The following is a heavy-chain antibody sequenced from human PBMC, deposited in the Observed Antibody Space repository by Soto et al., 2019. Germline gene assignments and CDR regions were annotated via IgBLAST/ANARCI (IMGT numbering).Heavy chain of an antibody. J-gene: IGHJ5*02. D-gene: IGHD2-2*01. CDR1: GDPLHIGGYY. V-gene: IGHV4-31*03. Sequence: PSETLSLTCSVSGDPLHIGGYYWTWIRQRPGEGLEWMEYIYYTGKTYYNPSLESRLTMSVDRSKNQFSLKLNSVTAADTAVYYCGRDLTSNANCIDPWGQGTLVTVSS. CDR2: IYYTGKT. CDR3: GRDLTSNANCIDP.